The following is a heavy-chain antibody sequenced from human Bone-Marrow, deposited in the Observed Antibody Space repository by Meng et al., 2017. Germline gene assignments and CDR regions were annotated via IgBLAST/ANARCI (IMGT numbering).Heavy chain of an antibody. D-gene: IGHD1-14*01. CDR2: TYYRSKWYN. V-gene: IGHV6-1*01. Sequence: SQTLSLTCAISGDSVSSNSAAWNWIRQSPSRGLEWLGRTYYRSKWYNDYATSVEGRITINPDTSKNQFSLQLNSVTHEDTAVYYCARDKCVTTRCWFDPWGQGTLVTVSS. CDR1: GDSVSSNSAA. J-gene: IGHJ5*02. CDR3: ARDKCVTTRCWFDP.